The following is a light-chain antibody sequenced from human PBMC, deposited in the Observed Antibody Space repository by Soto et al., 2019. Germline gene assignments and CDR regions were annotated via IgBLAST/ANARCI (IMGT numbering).Light chain of an antibody. CDR3: QQFKNYPIT. CDR2: AAS. Sequence: IQLTQSPSSVSASVGDRVTFTCRASEDISSYLVWYQQKPGAAPKLLIYAASALHSGVPSRFSGSGSGTDFTLTISSLHPEDFAVYFCQQFKNYPITFGQGTRLEI. V-gene: IGKV1-9*01. CDR1: EDISSY. J-gene: IGKJ5*01.